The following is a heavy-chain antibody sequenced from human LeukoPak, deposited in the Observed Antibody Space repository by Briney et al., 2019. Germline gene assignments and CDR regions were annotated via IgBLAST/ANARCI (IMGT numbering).Heavy chain of an antibody. V-gene: IGHV3-7*05. CDR3: ARDKRYGTFDY. CDR2: IKEDGSEK. CDR1: GFTFSSYW. J-gene: IGHJ4*02. D-gene: IGHD1-14*01. Sequence: GGSLRLSCAVSGFTFSSYWMSWVRQAPGKGLEWVANIKEDGSEKYYVDSVKGRFTISRDNAKNSLYLQMNSLRAEDTAVYYCARDKRYGTFDYWGQGTLVTVSS.